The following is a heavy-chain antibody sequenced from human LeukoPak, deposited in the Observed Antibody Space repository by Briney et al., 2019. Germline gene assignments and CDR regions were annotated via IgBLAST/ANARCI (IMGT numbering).Heavy chain of an antibody. J-gene: IGHJ4*02. CDR1: GFTFSSYA. CDR2: ISGRGGST. CDR3: AKFSREEEYYFDY. D-gene: IGHD3-10*01. Sequence: GGSLRLSCAASGFTFSSYAMSWVRQAPGKGLEWVSAISGRGGSTYYADSVKGRFTISRDNSKNTLYLQMNSLRAGDTAVYYCAKFSREEEYYFDYWGQGTLVTVSS. V-gene: IGHV3-23*01.